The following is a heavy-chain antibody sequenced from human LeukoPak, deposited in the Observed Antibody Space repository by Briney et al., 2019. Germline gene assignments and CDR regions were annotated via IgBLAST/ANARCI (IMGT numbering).Heavy chain of an antibody. D-gene: IGHD4-23*01. CDR2: ISGSDGYT. Sequence: GGSLRLSCGASGFTFSSYAMSWVRQAPGKGLEWVSGISGSDGYTYYADSVKGRFTISRDNAKNSLYLQMNSLRAEDTAVYYCARVGYGGNSEFDYWGQGTLVTVSS. V-gene: IGHV3-23*01. CDR3: ARVGYGGNSEFDY. CDR1: GFTFSSYA. J-gene: IGHJ4*02.